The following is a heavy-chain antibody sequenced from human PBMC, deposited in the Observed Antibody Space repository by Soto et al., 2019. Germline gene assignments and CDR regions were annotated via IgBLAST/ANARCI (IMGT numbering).Heavy chain of an antibody. CDR2: ISGGGSNT. Sequence: EVQLLESGGGLVQPGGSLRLSCAASGFSLRSYAVSWVRQAPGKGLEWVSDISGGGSNTFYADSVKGRFTISRDISKNPLYLQMNSLRAEDTGVYYCAKGIEWEVSRALDYWGQGTLVTVSS. V-gene: IGHV3-23*01. CDR3: AKGIEWEVSRALDY. CDR1: GFSLRSYA. D-gene: IGHD1-26*01. J-gene: IGHJ4*02.